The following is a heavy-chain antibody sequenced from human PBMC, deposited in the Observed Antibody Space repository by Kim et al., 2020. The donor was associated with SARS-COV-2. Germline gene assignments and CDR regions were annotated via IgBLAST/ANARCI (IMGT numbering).Heavy chain of an antibody. CDR3: AKSTRGWFEPFDY. Sequence: NYAQNVQGRVTVTRDTATSTVYMEMSSLRFEDTAVYYCAKSTRGWFEPFDYWGQGTLVTVSS. J-gene: IGHJ4*02. D-gene: IGHD6-19*01. V-gene: IGHV1-46*01.